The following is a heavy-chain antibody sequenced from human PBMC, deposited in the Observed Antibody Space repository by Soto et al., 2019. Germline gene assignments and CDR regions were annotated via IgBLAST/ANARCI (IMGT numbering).Heavy chain of an antibody. J-gene: IGHJ5*02. V-gene: IGHV4-31*03. D-gene: IGHD3-22*01. Sequence: SETLSLTCTVSGGSISSGGYYWSLIRQHPGKGLEWIGYIYYSGSTYYNPSLKSRVTISVDTSKNQFSLKLSSVTAADTAVYYCARVNYYDSSGYYSTRWFDPWGQGTLVTVS. CDR3: ARVNYYDSSGYYSTRWFDP. CDR2: IYYSGST. CDR1: GGSISSGGYY.